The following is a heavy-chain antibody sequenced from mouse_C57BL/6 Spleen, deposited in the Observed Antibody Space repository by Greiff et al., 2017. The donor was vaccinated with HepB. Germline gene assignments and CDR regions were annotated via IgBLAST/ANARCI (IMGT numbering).Heavy chain of an antibody. D-gene: IGHD4-1*01. CDR2: IYPRSGNT. J-gene: IGHJ2*01. Sequence: QVQLKESGAELARPGASVKLSCKASGYTFTSYGISWVKQRTGQGLEWIGEIYPRSGNTYYNEKFKGKATLTADKSSSTAYMELRSLTSEDSAVYFCARGPNWSPDYFDYWGQGTTLTVSS. CDR1: GYTFTSYG. V-gene: IGHV1-81*01. CDR3: ARGPNWSPDYFDY.